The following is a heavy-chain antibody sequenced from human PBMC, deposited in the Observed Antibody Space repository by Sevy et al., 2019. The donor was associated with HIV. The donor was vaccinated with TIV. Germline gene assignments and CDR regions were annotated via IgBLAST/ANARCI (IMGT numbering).Heavy chain of an antibody. V-gene: IGHV5-51*01. J-gene: IGHJ3*02. CDR3: ARLGNNEEGAFDI. CDR2: IYPGDSDT. CDR1: GYSFTTYW. D-gene: IGHD2-8*01. Sequence: GESLKISCKASGYSFTTYWIVWVRQMPGNGLHWMGSIYPGDSDTIYSPSFQGQVSISADKSVTTAYLQWNSLQASDTAIYYCARLGNNEEGAFDIWGQGTMVTVSS.